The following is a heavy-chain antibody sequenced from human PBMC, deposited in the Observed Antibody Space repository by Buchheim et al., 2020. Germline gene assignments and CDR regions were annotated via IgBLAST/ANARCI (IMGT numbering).Heavy chain of an antibody. D-gene: IGHD6-19*01. V-gene: IGHV3-23*04. CDR1: GFSLTTYG. Sequence: DVQLVESGGGLVQPEGSLRLSCAASGFSLTTYGMSWVRQAPGKGLEWVSAINGDATYYADSVKGRFTTSIDRSKNTGYLQGNSLRADDTAVYYCGKESLSRGWYTIEHWGQGAL. CDR3: GKESLSRGWYTIEH. J-gene: IGHJ4*02. CDR2: INGDAT.